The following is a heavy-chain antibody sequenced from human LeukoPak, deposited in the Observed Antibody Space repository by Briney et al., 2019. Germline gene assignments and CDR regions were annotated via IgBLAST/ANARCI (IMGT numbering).Heavy chain of an antibody. CDR1: GFSVSNNG. J-gene: IGHJ4*02. D-gene: IGHD6-19*01. CDR3: AKYTSGWGLDY. Sequence: GGSLRPSCAASGFSVSNNGMSWVRQAPGKGLEWVSAFSGSGSPTYYADSVKGRFTISRDNSKNTLYLQMNSLRAEDTAVYYCAKYTSGWGLDYWGQGTLVTVSS. V-gene: IGHV3-23*01. CDR2: FSGSGSPT.